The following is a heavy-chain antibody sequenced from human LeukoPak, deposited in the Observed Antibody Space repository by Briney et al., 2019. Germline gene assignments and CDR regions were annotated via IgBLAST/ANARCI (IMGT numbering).Heavy chain of an antibody. CDR3: AREGVSGYDPIDY. D-gene: IGHD5-12*01. CDR2: ISSSSSYI. J-gene: IGHJ4*02. CDR1: GFTFSSYR. V-gene: IGHV3-21*01. Sequence: GGSLRLFCAASGFTFSSYRMNWVRQAPGKGLEWVSSISSSSSYIYYADSVKGRFTISRDNAKNSLYLQMNSLRAEDTAVYYCAREGVSGYDPIDYWGQGTLVTVSS.